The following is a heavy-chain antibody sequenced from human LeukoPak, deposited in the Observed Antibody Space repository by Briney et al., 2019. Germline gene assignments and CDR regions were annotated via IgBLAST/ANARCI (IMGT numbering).Heavy chain of an antibody. Sequence: PSETLSLTCAVYGGSFSGYYWSWIRQPPGKGLEWIGEINHSGSTNYNPSLKSRVTISVDTSKNQFSLKLSSVTAADTAVYYCARGIVVVVGDYWGQGTLVTVSS. CDR1: GGSFSGYY. CDR2: INHSGST. V-gene: IGHV4-34*01. CDR3: ARGIVVVVGDY. D-gene: IGHD2-15*01. J-gene: IGHJ4*02.